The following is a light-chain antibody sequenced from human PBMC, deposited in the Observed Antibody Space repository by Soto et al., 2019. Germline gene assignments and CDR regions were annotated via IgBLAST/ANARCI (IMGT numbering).Light chain of an antibody. CDR3: QSYDNSLGVCYV. J-gene: IGLJ1*01. Sequence: SVLTQPPSVSGAPGQRVTISCTGSGSNLGAGYDVHWYQLLPGTAPKLLIYGNRNRPSGVPDRFSGSKSGTSASLAITGLQAEDEADYYCQSYDNSLGVCYVFGTGTKVTVL. V-gene: IGLV1-40*01. CDR1: GSNLGAGYD. CDR2: GNR.